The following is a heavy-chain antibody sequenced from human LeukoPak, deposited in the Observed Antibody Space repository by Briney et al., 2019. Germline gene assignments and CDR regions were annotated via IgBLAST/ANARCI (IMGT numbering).Heavy chain of an antibody. CDR3: ARALKDLRRRIGGTTTFEYYYYMDV. D-gene: IGHD1-26*01. CDR2: ISYDGSNK. Sequence: PGRSLRLSCAASGFTFSSYAMHWVRQAPDKGLEWVAVISYDGSNKYYADSVKGRFTISRDNAKNSLYLQMNSLRAEDTAVYYCARALKDLRRRIGGTTTFEYYYYMDVWGKGTTVIISS. CDR1: GFTFSSYA. V-gene: IGHV3-30*04. J-gene: IGHJ6*03.